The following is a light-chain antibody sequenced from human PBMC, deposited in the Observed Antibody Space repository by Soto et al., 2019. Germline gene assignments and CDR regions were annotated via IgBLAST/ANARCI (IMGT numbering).Light chain of an antibody. J-gene: IGLJ2*01. CDR1: SSNIGNNY. CDR3: ATWDSSLSAVV. Sequence: QSALTQPPSVSATPGQQVTISCSGSSSNIGNNYVSWYQQLPGTAPKLLIYDNYKRPSGIPDRFSGSKSGTSATLGITGLQTGDEADYYCATWDSSLSAVVVGGGTQLTVL. V-gene: IGLV1-51*01. CDR2: DNY.